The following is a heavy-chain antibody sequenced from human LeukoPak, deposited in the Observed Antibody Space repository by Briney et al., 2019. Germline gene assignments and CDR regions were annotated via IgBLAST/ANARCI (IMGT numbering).Heavy chain of an antibody. Sequence: SETLSLTCAVSGGSISSGGYSWSWIRQPPGKGLEWIGYIYHSGSTYYNPSLKSRVTISVDTSKNQFSLKLSSVTAADTAVYYCARDRAKAGSSWSLAKRDYYGMDVWGQGTTVTVSS. CDR1: GGSISSGGYS. D-gene: IGHD6-13*01. CDR2: IYHSGST. V-gene: IGHV4-30-2*05. J-gene: IGHJ6*02. CDR3: ARDRAKAGSSWSLAKRDYYGMDV.